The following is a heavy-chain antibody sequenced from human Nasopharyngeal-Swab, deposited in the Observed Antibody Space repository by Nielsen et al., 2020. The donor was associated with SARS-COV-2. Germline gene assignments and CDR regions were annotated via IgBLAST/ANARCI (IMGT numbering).Heavy chain of an antibody. J-gene: IGHJ4*02. CDR2: ISSSSTI. CDR3: ARDLNPSYSRAFDY. D-gene: IGHD6-13*01. V-gene: IGHV3-69-1*01. Sequence: WIRQPPGKGLEWVSYISSSSTIYYTDSVKGRFTIFRDNAKNSLYLQMNSLRAEDTAVYYCARDLNPSYSRAFDYWGRGTLVTVSS.